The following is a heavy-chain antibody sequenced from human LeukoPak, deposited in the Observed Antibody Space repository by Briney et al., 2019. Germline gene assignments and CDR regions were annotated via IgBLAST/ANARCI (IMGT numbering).Heavy chain of an antibody. V-gene: IGHV3-48*03. CDR1: GFTFSSYE. Sequence: GGSVRLSCAASGFTFSSYEMNWVRQAPGKGLEWVSYISGSGSIIYYADSVKGRFTISRDNAKNSLYLQMNSLRAEDTAVYYCARDQSIAAAGTIEYWGEGTLVTVSS. CDR2: ISGSGSII. D-gene: IGHD6-13*01. CDR3: ARDQSIAAAGTIEY. J-gene: IGHJ4*02.